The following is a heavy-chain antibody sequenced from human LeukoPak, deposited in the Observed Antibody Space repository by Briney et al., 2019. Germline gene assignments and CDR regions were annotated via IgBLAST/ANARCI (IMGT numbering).Heavy chain of an antibody. Sequence: PGGSLRLSCAASGFTFSSYGMHWVRQAPGKGLEWVAVISYDGSNKYYADSVKGRFTISRDNSKNTLYLQMNSLRAEDTAVYYCAKTLGYCSGGSCYSLDYWGQGTLVTVSS. D-gene: IGHD2-15*01. V-gene: IGHV3-30*18. CDR2: ISYDGSNK. CDR1: GFTFSSYG. CDR3: AKTLGYCSGGSCYSLDY. J-gene: IGHJ4*02.